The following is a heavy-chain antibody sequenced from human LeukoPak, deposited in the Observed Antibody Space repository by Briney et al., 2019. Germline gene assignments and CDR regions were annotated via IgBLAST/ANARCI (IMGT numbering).Heavy chain of an antibody. CDR2: INHSGST. D-gene: IGHD3-10*01. J-gene: IGHJ3*02. V-gene: IGHV4-34*01. Sequence: PSETLSLTCAVYGGSFSGYYWSWIRQPPGKGLEWIGEINHSGSTNYNPSLKSRVTISVDTSKNQFSLKLSSVTAADTAVYYCARAARRGANDAFDIWGQGTMVTVSS. CDR1: GGSFSGYY. CDR3: ARAARRGANDAFDI.